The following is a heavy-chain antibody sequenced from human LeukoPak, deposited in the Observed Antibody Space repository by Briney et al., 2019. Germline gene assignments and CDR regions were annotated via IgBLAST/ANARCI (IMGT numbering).Heavy chain of an antibody. D-gene: IGHD3-3*01. CDR1: GFTFTSYA. Sequence: PGRSLRLSCAASGFTFTSYAMNWVRQAPGKGLEWVSGISSSGDGIYYADSVKGRFTISRDNSKNTLYLQMNSLRGEDTAVYYCAKNRFLEWSRFFDYWGQGTLVTVSS. CDR3: AKNRFLEWSRFFDY. CDR2: ISSSGDGI. V-gene: IGHV3-23*01. J-gene: IGHJ4*02.